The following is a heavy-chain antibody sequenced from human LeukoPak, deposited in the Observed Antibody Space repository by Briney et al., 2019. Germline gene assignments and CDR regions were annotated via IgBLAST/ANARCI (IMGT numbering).Heavy chain of an antibody. V-gene: IGHV3-21*01. J-gene: IGHJ6*03. CDR3: ARLGRYYYYMDV. CDR2: ISSSSSYI. CDR1: GFTFSSYD. Sequence: GGSLRLSCATSGFTFSSYDMNWVRQAPGKGREWVSSISSSSSYIYYADSVKGRFTISRDNAKNSLYLQMNSLRAEDTAVYYCARLGRYYYYMDVWGKGTPVTVSS.